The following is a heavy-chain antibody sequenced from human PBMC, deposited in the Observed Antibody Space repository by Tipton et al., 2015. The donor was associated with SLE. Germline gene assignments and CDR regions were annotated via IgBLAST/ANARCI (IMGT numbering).Heavy chain of an antibody. CDR1: GDSVSTNSAA. Sequence: GLVKPSQTLSLTCAISGDSVSTNSAAWTWIRQSPSRGLEWLGRTYYRSKWYSDYAVSVKSRITINPDTSKDQFSLQLNSVTPEGTAVYYCARVWGTGSRGVDYWCQGTLATVSS. D-gene: IGHD2-2*01. J-gene: IGHJ4*02. CDR2: TYYRSKWYS. V-gene: IGHV6-1*01. CDR3: ARVWGTGSRGVDY.